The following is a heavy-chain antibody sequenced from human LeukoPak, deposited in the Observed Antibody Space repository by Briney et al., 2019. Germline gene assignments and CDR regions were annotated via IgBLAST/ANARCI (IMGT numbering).Heavy chain of an antibody. CDR2: LNDRGDNT. D-gene: IGHD3-9*01. J-gene: IGHJ4*02. CDR1: GFTFSSYG. Sequence: GGSLRLSCVGSGFTFSSYGMDWVRQVPGKGLEWVSGLNDRGDNTYYADSVKGRFTISRDNAKNSLYLQMNSLRAEDTAVYYCARVDAYYDILTGYYYIDYWGQGTLVTVSS. CDR3: ARVDAYYDILTGYYYIDY. V-gene: IGHV3-23*01.